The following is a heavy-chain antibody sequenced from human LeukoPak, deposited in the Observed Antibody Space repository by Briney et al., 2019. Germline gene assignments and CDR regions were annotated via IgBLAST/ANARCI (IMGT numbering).Heavy chain of an antibody. CDR1: GGSFSGYY. D-gene: IGHD3-9*01. J-gene: IGHJ4*02. CDR2: INHSGRT. V-gene: IGHV4-34*01. CDR3: ASDFYDILTGYRSHYFDY. Sequence: SETLSLTCAVYGGSFSGYYWNWIRQPPGKGLERIGEINHSGRTNYNPSLKSRVTISVDRSKNQFSLKLSSVTAADTAVYYCASDFYDILTGYRSHYFDYWGQGTLVTVSS.